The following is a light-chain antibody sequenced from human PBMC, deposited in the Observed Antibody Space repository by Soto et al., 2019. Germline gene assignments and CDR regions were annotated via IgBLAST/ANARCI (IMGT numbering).Light chain of an antibody. J-gene: IGKJ3*01. CDR2: KAS. CDR3: QQYNSYSSSFT. Sequence: DIQMTQSPSTLSASVGDRVTITCRASQSISSWLAWYQQEPGKAPKLLIYKASSLESGVPSRFSGSGSGTEFTLTISSLQPDDFATYYCQQYNSYSSSFTFGPGTKVDIK. V-gene: IGKV1-5*03. CDR1: QSISSW.